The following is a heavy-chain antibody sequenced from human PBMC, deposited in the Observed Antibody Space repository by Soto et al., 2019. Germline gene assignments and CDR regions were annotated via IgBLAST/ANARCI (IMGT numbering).Heavy chain of an antibody. D-gene: IGHD3-3*01. J-gene: IGHJ4*02. CDR1: GFTFSSYA. CDR2: ISYDGSNK. V-gene: IGHV3-30-3*01. CDR3: ARDGDFWSGLGGFDY. Sequence: QVQLVESGGGVGQLGRSLRLSCAASGFTFSSYAMHWVRQAPGKGLEWVAVISYDGSNKYYADSVKGRFTISRDNSKNTLYLQMNSLRAEDTAVYYCARDGDFWSGLGGFDYWGQGTLVTVSS.